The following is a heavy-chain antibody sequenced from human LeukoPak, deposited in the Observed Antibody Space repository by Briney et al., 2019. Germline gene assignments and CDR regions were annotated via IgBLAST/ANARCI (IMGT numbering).Heavy chain of an antibody. CDR3: ARVRVVTQDFDY. J-gene: IGHJ4*02. D-gene: IGHD4-23*01. V-gene: IGHV4-38-2*02. CDR2: SDHGGSI. CDR1: GDSISSDYY. Sequence: SETLSLTCIVSGDSISSDYYWGWIRQPPGKGLEWIGGSDHGGSIYYNPSLKSRVTILIDTSKNQFSLKLSSVIAADTAVYYCARVRVVTQDFDYWGQGTLVTVSP.